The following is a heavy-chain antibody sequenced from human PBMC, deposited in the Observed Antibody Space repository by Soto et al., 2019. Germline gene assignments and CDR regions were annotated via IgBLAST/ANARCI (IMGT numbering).Heavy chain of an antibody. CDR1: GFPFRSYS. Sequence: GGSLRLSCAASGFPFRSYSMNWVRQAPGKGLEWVSSISSSSSYIYYADSVKGRFTISRDNAKNSLYLQMNSLRAEDTAVYYCARENQETGYCSSTSCYTAYWGQGTLVTVSS. D-gene: IGHD2-2*02. CDR2: ISSSSSYI. V-gene: IGHV3-21*01. CDR3: ARENQETGYCSSTSCYTAY. J-gene: IGHJ4*02.